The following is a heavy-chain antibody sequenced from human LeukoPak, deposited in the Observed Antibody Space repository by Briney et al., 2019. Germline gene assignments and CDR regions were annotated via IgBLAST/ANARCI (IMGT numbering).Heavy chain of an antibody. CDR3: ARGGGVVVVPAALTPYYYYMDV. V-gene: IGHV4-59*11. Sequence: SETLSLTCTVSGGSISSHYWSWIRQPPGKGLEWIGYIYYSGSTNYNPSLKSRVTISVDTSKNQFSQKLSSVTAADTAVYYCARGGGVVVVPAALTPYYYYMDVWGKGTTVTVSS. CDR1: GGSISSHY. CDR2: IYYSGST. D-gene: IGHD2-2*01. J-gene: IGHJ6*03.